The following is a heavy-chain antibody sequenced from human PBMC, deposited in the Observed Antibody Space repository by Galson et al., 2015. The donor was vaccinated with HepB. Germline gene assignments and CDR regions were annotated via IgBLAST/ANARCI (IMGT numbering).Heavy chain of an antibody. CDR3: AKGHFWSGYLSWFDP. D-gene: IGHD3-3*02. J-gene: IGHJ5*02. CDR1: GFTFDDYA. Sequence: SLRLSCAASGFTFDDYAMHWVRQAPGKGLEWVSGISWNSGSIGYADSVKGRFTISRDNAKNSLYLQMNSLRAEDTALYYCAKGHFWSGYLSWFDPWGQGTLVTVSS. V-gene: IGHV3-9*01. CDR2: ISWNSGSI.